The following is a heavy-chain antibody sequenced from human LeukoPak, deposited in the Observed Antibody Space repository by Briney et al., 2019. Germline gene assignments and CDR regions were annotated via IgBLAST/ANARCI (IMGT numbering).Heavy chain of an antibody. CDR3: ARGNRYCSGGSCYEAFDY. Sequence: GASVKASCNASGHTFTRYEVNWGRQATGLRLEWRGWLHPNSTNTGYAQKFQGRITMTRNTSISTVYMELSSLISEDTAVYYCARGNRYCSGGSCYEAFDYWGQGTLVTVSS. V-gene: IGHV1-8*01. CDR1: GHTFTRYE. J-gene: IGHJ4*02. D-gene: IGHD2-15*01. CDR2: LHPNSTNT.